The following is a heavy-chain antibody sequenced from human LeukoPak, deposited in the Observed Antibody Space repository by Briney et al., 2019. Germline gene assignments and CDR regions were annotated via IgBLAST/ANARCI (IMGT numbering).Heavy chain of an antibody. CDR1: GGSFSGYY. CDR3: AKSYDSSGYLPTGAFDI. Sequence: PSETLSLTCAVYGGSFSGYYWSWIRQPPGKGLEWVSYISSSGSTIYYADSVKGRFTISRDNAKNSLYLQMNSLRAEDTAVYYCAKSYDSSGYLPTGAFDIWGQGTMVTVSS. CDR2: ISSSGSTI. D-gene: IGHD3-22*01. J-gene: IGHJ3*02. V-gene: IGHV3-11*01.